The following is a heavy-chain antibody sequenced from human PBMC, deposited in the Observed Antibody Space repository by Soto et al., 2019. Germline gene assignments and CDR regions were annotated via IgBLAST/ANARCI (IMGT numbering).Heavy chain of an antibody. CDR1: GYSFTGYY. Sequence: HEHLVQSGAEVKRPGASLKVSCKASGYSFTGYYIHWVRQAPGQGLEWMGWINPDSGATNYAQNFQGRVTMTSDTSISTGSMDLTSLTSEDTAVYYCARGDYGTGGYPFPYFDYWGHGTLVIVSS. D-gene: IGHD2-8*02. J-gene: IGHJ4*01. V-gene: IGHV1-2*02. CDR2: INPDSGAT. CDR3: ARGDYGTGGYPFPYFDY.